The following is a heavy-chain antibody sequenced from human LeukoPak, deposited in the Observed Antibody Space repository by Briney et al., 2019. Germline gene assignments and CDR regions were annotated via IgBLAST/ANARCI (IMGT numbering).Heavy chain of an antibody. D-gene: IGHD2-2*01. Sequence: SETLSLTCAVYGGSFSGYYWSWIRQPPGKGLEWIGEINHSGSTNYNPSLKSRVTISVDTSKNQFSLKLSSVTAADTAVYYCARRGRRRSTSSQRGINWFDPWGQGTLVTVSS. CDR3: ARRGRRRSTSSQRGINWFDP. V-gene: IGHV4-34*01. CDR2: INHSGST. CDR1: GGSFSGYY. J-gene: IGHJ5*02.